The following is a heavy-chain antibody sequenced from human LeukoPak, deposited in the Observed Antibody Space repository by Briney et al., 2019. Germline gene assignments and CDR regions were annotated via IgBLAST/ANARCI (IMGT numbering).Heavy chain of an antibody. CDR1: GYTFTRYY. CDR3: ARVGCGGDCYADAFDI. D-gene: IGHD2-21*02. J-gene: IGHJ3*02. CDR2: ITPSGGST. Sequence: GASVKVSCKASGYTFTRYYMKWVRQAPGQGLESLGIITPSGGSTSYAQKFEGRVTMTRDTSTSTVYMELSSLRSEDTAIYYCARVGCGGDCYADAFDIWGQGTMVTVSS. V-gene: IGHV1-46*01.